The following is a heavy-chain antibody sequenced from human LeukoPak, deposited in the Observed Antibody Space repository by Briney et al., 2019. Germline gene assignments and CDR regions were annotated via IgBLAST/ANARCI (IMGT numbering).Heavy chain of an antibody. V-gene: IGHV4-39*07. D-gene: IGHD3-22*01. CDR2: IYYSGST. CDR1: GGSISSSSYY. Sequence: PSETLSLTCTVSGGSISSSSYYWGWIRQPPGKGLEWIGSIYYSGSTSYNPSLKSRVTISVDTSKNQFSLKLSSVTAADTAVYYCARAPYDSSGYYYDYYYYYMDVWGKGTTVTVSS. J-gene: IGHJ6*03. CDR3: ARAPYDSSGYYYDYYYYYMDV.